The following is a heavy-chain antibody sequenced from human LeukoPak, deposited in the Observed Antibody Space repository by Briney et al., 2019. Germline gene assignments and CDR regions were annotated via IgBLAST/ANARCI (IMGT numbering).Heavy chain of an antibody. J-gene: IGHJ4*02. Sequence: SETLSLTCAVYGGSFSGYYWSWIRQPPGKGLEWIGEINHSGSTNYNPSLKSRVTISVDTSKNQFSLKLSSVTAADTAVYYRAREGGYSGYDRGYFDYWGQGTLVTVSS. V-gene: IGHV4-34*01. CDR1: GGSFSGYY. CDR3: AREGGYSGYDRGYFDY. D-gene: IGHD5-12*01. CDR2: INHSGST.